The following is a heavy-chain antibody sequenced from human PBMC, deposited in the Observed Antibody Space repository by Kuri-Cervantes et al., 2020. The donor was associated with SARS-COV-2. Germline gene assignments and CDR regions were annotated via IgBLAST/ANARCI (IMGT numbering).Heavy chain of an antibody. V-gene: IGHV1-46*01. CDR1: GYTFTSYY. D-gene: IGHD3-3*01. J-gene: IGHJ6*02. Sequence: ASVKVSCKASGYTFTSYYMHWVRQAPGQGLEGMGIINPSGGSTSYAQKFQGRVTMTRDTSKNQFSLKLNSVTPEDTAVYYCARANDVWSGYYTGWILYYYGMDVWGQGTTVTVSS. CDR3: ARANDVWSGYYTGWILYYYGMDV. CDR2: INPSGGST.